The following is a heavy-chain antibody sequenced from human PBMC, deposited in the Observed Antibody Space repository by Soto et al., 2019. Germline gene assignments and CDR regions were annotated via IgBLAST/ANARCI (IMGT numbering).Heavy chain of an antibody. CDR2: IIPIFGTA. V-gene: IGHV1-69*13. CDR1: GGTFSSYA. J-gene: IGHJ6*02. D-gene: IGHD6-13*01. Sequence: SVKVSCKASGGTFSSYAISWVRQAPGQGLEWMGGIIPIFGTANYAQKFQGRVTITADESTSTAYMELSSLRSEDTAVYYCARDSGAAESNQAYYYYGMDVWGQRTTVTVSS. CDR3: ARDSGAAESNQAYYYYGMDV.